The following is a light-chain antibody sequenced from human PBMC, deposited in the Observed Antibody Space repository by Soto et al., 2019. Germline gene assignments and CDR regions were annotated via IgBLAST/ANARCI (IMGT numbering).Light chain of an antibody. V-gene: IGKV3-11*01. CDR3: QQRSSWPRT. Sequence: EIVLTQSPATLSLSPGERATLSCRASQSVSSYLAWYQQKAGQAPRLLIYDASNRATGIPARFSGSGSGTDFTLTISXLXXXXXXVYYCQQRSSWPRTFGLGTXVEI. CDR2: DAS. CDR1: QSVSSY. J-gene: IGKJ1*01.